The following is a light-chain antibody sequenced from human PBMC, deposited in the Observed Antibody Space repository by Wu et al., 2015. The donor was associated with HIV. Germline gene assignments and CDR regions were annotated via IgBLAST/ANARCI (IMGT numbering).Light chain of an antibody. CDR2: GAS. Sequence: EIVMTQSPATLSVSPGERATLSCRASQSVSSKLAWYQQKPGQAPRLLIYGASTRATGIPARFSGSGSGTEFTLNISSLQSGDFVVYYCQQYNNWPLTFGGGPRWRSN. CDR1: QSVSSK. J-gene: IGKJ4*01. CDR3: QQYNNWPLT. V-gene: IGKV3-15*01.